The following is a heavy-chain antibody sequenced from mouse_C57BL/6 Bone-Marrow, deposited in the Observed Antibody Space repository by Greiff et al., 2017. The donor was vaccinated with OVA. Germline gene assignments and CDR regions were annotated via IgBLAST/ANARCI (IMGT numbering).Heavy chain of an antibody. Sequence: QVQLKQSGAELARPGASVKLSCKASGYTFTSYGISWVKQRTGQGLEWIGEIYPRSGNTYYNEKFKGKATLTADKSSSTAYMELRSLTSEDSAVYFCAREELRLPRDYWGQGTSVTVSS. J-gene: IGHJ4*01. CDR3: AREELRLPRDY. D-gene: IGHD3-2*02. V-gene: IGHV1-81*01. CDR1: GYTFTSYG. CDR2: IYPRSGNT.